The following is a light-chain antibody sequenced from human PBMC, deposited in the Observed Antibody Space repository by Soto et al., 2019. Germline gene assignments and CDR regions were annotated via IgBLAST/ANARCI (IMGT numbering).Light chain of an antibody. CDR2: GAS. CDR1: QTIDTY. V-gene: IGKV1-39*01. J-gene: IGKJ1*01. CDR3: QQSYSIPLT. Sequence: DIQMTQSPSSLSASVGDRVTITCRASQTIDTYLNWYHQKPGKAPNLLIYGASSLQSGVPSRFSGSGSGTDFTLTISSLQPEDFATYYCQQSYSIPLTFGQGTKVEIK.